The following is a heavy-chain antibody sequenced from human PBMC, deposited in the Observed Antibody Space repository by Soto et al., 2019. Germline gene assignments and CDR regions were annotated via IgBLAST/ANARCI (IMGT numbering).Heavy chain of an antibody. CDR2: VYHSGGT. CDR3: ARENRITVNPAIVAYGMDV. V-gene: IGHV4-31*03. CDR1: GGSVSGGGYY. D-gene: IGHD1-20*01. J-gene: IGHJ6*02. Sequence: PSETLSLTCLVSGGSVSGGGYYWGWVRQRPGKGLEWIGCVYHSGGTHYNPSLNGRLTISVDKSKNQFYLRLNSVTAAETAVYYCARENRITVNPAIVAYGMDVWGQGTTGIVSS.